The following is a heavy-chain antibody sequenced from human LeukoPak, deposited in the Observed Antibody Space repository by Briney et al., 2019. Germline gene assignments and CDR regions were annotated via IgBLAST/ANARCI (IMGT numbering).Heavy chain of an antibody. CDR3: ARRIAVAVVTDQYYMDV. V-gene: IGHV1-18*01. J-gene: IGHJ6*03. D-gene: IGHD6-19*01. CDR1: GYTFTSYG. CDR2: ISAYNGNT. Sequence: ASVKVSCKASGYTFTSYGISWVRQAPGQGLEWMGWISAYNGNTNYAQKLQGRVTMTTDTSTSTAYMELRSLRSDDTAVYYCARRIAVAVVTDQYYMDVWGKGTTVTIFS.